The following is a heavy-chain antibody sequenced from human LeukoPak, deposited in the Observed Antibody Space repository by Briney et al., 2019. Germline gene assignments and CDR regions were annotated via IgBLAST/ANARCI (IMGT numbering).Heavy chain of an antibody. J-gene: IGHJ4*02. CDR3: ARDQAYDYVWGSYPY. D-gene: IGHD3-16*02. CDR1: GFTFSSYW. CDR2: IKQDGSEK. Sequence: GGSLRLSCAASGFTFSSYWMSWVRQAPGKGLERVANIKQDGSEKYYVDSVKGRFTISRDNAKNSLYLQMNSLRAEDTAVYYCARDQAYDYVWGSYPYWGQGTLVTVSS. V-gene: IGHV3-7*01.